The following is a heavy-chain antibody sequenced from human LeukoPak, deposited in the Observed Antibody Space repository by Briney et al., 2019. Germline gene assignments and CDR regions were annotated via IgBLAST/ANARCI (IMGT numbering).Heavy chain of an antibody. V-gene: IGHV3-30-3*01. Sequence: GGSLRLSYAASGXTFSSYAMHWVRQAPGKGLEWVAVISYDGSNKYYADSVKGRFTISRDNSKNTLYLQINSLRAEDTAVYYCAREPYDSSGYYYFDYWGQGTLVTVSS. CDR1: GXTFSSYA. CDR2: ISYDGSNK. D-gene: IGHD3-22*01. CDR3: AREPYDSSGYYYFDY. J-gene: IGHJ4*02.